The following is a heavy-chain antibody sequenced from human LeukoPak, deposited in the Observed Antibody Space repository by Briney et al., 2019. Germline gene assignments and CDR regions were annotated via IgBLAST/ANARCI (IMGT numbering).Heavy chain of an antibody. V-gene: IGHV4-31*03. J-gene: IGHJ6*02. CDR1: GGSVSSGDYY. Sequence: SETLSLTCIVSGGSVSSGDYYWTWVRQHPGKGLEWIGSIYYTGYTAYNPSLESRLVISHDTSQNQFSLRLDSVTTADTAVYFCAGDRPHPRKEFDVVPDPHGKYGMDVWGQGTTVSVSS. CDR3: AGDRPHPRKEFDVVPDPHGKYGMDV. D-gene: IGHD6-6*01. CDR2: IYYTGYT.